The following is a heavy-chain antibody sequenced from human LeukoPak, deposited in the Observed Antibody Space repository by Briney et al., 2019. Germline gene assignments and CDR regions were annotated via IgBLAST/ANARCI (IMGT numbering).Heavy chain of an antibody. V-gene: IGHV3-33*01. CDR3: ARAGDAFDI. J-gene: IGHJ3*02. Sequence: PGGSLRLSCAASGFTFSSYGMHWVRQAPGKGLEWVAVIWYDGSDKYYTDSVKGRFTISRDNSKNTLYLQMNSLRAEDTAIYYCARAGDAFDIRGQGTMVTVSS. CDR2: IWYDGSDK. CDR1: GFTFSSYG.